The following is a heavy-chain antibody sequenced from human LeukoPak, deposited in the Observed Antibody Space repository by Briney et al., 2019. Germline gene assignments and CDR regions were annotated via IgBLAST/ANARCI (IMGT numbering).Heavy chain of an antibody. J-gene: IGHJ4*02. CDR3: AKDPRYDFWSGYSRFEY. D-gene: IGHD3-3*01. Sequence: GGSLRLSCAASGFTFSSYAMSWVRQAPGKGLEWVSAISGSGGSTYYADSVKGRFTISRGNSKNTLYLQMNSLRAEDTAVYYCAKDPRYDFWSGYSRFEYWGQGTLVTVSS. V-gene: IGHV3-23*01. CDR1: GFTFSSYA. CDR2: ISGSGGST.